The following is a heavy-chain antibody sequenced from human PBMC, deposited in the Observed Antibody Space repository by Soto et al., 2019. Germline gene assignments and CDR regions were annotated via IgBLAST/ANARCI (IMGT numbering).Heavy chain of an antibody. Sequence: ASVKVSCKASGYTFTSYGISWVRQAPGQGLEWMGWISAYNGNTNYAQKLQGRVTMTTDTSTSTAYMELRSLRYDATAVYYCARDAFWSGSYYHYVVDVWGQASTAPVSA. D-gene: IGHD3-3*01. J-gene: IGHJ6*01. CDR1: GYTFTSYG. CDR2: ISAYNGNT. V-gene: IGHV1-18*01. CDR3: ARDAFWSGSYYHYVVDV.